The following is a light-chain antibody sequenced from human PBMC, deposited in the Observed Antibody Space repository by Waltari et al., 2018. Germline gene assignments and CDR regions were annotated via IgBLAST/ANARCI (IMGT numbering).Light chain of an antibody. J-gene: IGLJ2*01. CDR2: EGN. CDR1: RSDVDSDNL. V-gene: IGLV2-23*03. Sequence: QSALTQPASVSGSPGQSITISCSGSRSDVDSDNLVSWYQQHPGKVPKLILYEGNKRPSGVSNRFSGSKSGDTASLTISGLQAEDEAAYYCCSYVTSRTFVFGGGTKVSVL. CDR3: CSYVTSRTFV.